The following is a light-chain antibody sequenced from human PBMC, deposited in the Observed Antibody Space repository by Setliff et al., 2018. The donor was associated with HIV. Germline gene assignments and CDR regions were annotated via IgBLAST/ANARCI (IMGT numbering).Light chain of an antibody. CDR3: GSCTTTSPCA. CDR1: SSDVGNF. CDR2: EVS. J-gene: IGLJ1*01. V-gene: IGLV2-18*02. Sequence: QSALTQPPSVSGSPGQSVTISCTGTSSDVGNFVSWYQQPPGSAPQLIIYEVSSRPSGISSRFSGSKSGNTASLTISGLQAEDEADYYCGSCTTTSPCAFGTGTKVTVL.